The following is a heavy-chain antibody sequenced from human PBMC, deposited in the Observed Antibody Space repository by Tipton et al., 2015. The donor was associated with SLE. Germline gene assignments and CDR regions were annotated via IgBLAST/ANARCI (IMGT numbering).Heavy chain of an antibody. J-gene: IGHJ6*03. Sequence: TLSLTFTVSGGSISSSYWSWIRQPAGTGLEWIGRVYISGSTNYTPSLKSRVTMSVDTSTNQFSLKLSSVTAADTAVYYCARVWGYLSLNYYYYMDVWGKGTTVTVSS. CDR3: ARVWGYLSLNYYYYMDV. CDR2: VYISGST. V-gene: IGHV4-4*07. D-gene: IGHD2-21*01. CDR1: GGSISSSY.